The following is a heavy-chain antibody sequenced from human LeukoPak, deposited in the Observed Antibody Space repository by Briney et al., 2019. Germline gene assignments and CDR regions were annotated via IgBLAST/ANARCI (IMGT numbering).Heavy chain of an antibody. CDR3: ARSSYYCSSTSCYNAGAFDI. V-gene: IGHV1-69*05. Sequence: SVKVSCKASGGTFSSYAISWVRQAPGQGLEWMGGIIPMFGTANYAQKFQGRVTITTDESTSTAYMVLSSLRSEDTAVYYCARSSYYCSSTSCYNAGAFDIWGQGTMVTVSS. CDR1: GGTFSSYA. D-gene: IGHD2-2*02. J-gene: IGHJ3*02. CDR2: IIPMFGTA.